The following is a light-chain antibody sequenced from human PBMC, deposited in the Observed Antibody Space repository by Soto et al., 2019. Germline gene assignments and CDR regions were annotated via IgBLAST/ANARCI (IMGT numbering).Light chain of an antibody. CDR3: SSYTTSTTRV. J-gene: IGLJ3*02. V-gene: IGLV2-14*01. CDR2: DVT. Sequence: QSVLTQPASVSGSPGQSITISCTGTSSDIGVYDFVSWYQQHPGRAPKLLIYDVTNRPSGISDRFSGSKSGNTASLTISGLQPEDEADYYCSSYTTSTTRVFGGGTKLTVL. CDR1: SSDIGVYDF.